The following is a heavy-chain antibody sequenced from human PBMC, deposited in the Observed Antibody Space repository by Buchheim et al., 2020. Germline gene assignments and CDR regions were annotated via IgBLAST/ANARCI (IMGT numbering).Heavy chain of an antibody. CDR1: GFTFSNAW. Sequence: EVQLVESGGGLVKPGGSLRLSCAASGFTFSNAWMNWVRQAPGKGLEWVGRIKSKTDGGTTDYAAPVKGRFTTSRGVSKNTLYLQMNSLKTEDTAVYYCSVEGGYDFWRGSNNYHFDYWGPGTL. J-gene: IGHJ4*02. V-gene: IGHV3-15*07. CDR3: SVEGGYDFWRGSNNYHFDY. CDR2: IKSKTDGGTT. D-gene: IGHD3-3*01.